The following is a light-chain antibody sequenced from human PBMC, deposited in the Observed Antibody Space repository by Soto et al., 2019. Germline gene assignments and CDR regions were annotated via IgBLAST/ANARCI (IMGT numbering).Light chain of an antibody. CDR2: DNN. V-gene: IGLV1-51*01. J-gene: IGLJ3*02. Sequence: QSALTQPPSVSAAPGQKVTISCFGTNSNIGENFVSWYRQLPGTAPELLIYDNNKRPSEIPDRFSGSKSGTSATLGITELQTGDEADYYCGTWDTSLSAVVIGGGTKLTVL. CDR3: GTWDTSLSAVV. CDR1: NSNIGENF.